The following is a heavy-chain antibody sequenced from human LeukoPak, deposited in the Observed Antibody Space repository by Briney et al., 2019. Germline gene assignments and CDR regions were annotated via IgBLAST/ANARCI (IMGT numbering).Heavy chain of an antibody. V-gene: IGHV1-58*02. CDR3: AAMGSGYYYYYGMDV. J-gene: IGHJ6*02. Sequence: GASVKVSFKASGFTFPTSVMQWVGPARGQRVEWMGWIVVGSGNTNYAMKYQERVTITRDMSTSTAYMELSSLRSEDTAVYYCAAMGSGYYYYYGMDVWGQGTTVTVSS. CDR2: IVVGSGNT. D-gene: IGHD6-19*01. CDR1: GFTFPTSV.